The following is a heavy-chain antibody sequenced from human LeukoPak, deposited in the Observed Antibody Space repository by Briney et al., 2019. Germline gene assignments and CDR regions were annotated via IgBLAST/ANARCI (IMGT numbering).Heavy chain of an antibody. CDR1: GFTFSSYS. CDR2: ISSSSSYI. J-gene: IGHJ6*01. D-gene: IGHD3-9*01. CDR3: ARTYEDDYDILTGTLVDCYGMDV. V-gene: IGHV3-21*01. Sequence: GGSLRLSCAASGFTFSSYSMNWVRQAPGKGLEWVSSISSSSSYIYYADSVKGRFTISRDNAKNSLYLQMNSLRAEDTAVYYCARTYEDDYDILTGTLVDCYGMDVWGQGTTVTVSS.